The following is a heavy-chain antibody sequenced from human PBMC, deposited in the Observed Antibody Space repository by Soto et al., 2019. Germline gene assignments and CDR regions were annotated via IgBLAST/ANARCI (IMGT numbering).Heavy chain of an antibody. J-gene: IGHJ6*02. CDR2: IYPGDSDT. Sequence: PGESLKISCKGSGYSFTSYWIGWVRQMPGKGLEWMGIIYPGDSDTRYSPSFQGQVTISADKSISTAYLQWSSLKASDTAMYYCARYIAAAGTIYYYGMDVWGQGTTVTAP. CDR3: ARYIAAAGTIYYYGMDV. V-gene: IGHV5-51*01. D-gene: IGHD6-13*01. CDR1: GYSFTSYW.